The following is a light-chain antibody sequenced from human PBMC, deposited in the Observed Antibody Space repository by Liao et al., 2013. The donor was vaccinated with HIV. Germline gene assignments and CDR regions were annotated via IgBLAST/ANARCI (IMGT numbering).Light chain of an antibody. CDR1: RLGDKF. V-gene: IGLV3-1*01. CDR3: QTWDSSTACVV. J-gene: IGLJ2*01. Sequence: SYDLTQPPSVSVSPGQTATITCSGDRLGDKFVSWYQQKPGQSPVLVIYQDSMRPSGIPERFSGSNSGNTATLTISGTQAMDEADYYCQTWDSSTACVVFGGGTKLTVL. CDR2: QDS.